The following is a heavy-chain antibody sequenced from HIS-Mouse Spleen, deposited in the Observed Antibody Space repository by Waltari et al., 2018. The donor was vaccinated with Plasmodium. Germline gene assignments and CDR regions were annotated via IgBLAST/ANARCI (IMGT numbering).Heavy chain of an antibody. Sequence: QVQLVQSGAEVKKPGASVKVSCKASGYTFTGYYMHWVRQAPGQGLEWMGWINPNSGGTNYAQKVQGRVTMTRAKSISPADMELSRLRADDTAVYYCARVLGYKAAAGTFVEYFQHWGQGTLVTVSS. CDR1: GYTFTGYY. CDR3: ARVLGYKAAAGTFVEYFQH. J-gene: IGHJ1*01. CDR2: INPNSGGT. D-gene: IGHD6-13*01. V-gene: IGHV1-2*02.